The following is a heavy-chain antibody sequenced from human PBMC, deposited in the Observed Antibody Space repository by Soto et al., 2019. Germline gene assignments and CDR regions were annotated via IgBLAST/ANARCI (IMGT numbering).Heavy chain of an antibody. J-gene: IGHJ5*02. V-gene: IGHV1-18*01. CDR3: AREGGDFWSGYHPRGPNWFDP. CDR2: ISAYNGNT. D-gene: IGHD3-3*01. Sequence: ASVKVSCKASGYTFTSYGISWVRQAPGQGLEWMGWISAYNGNTNYAQKLQGRVTMTTDTSTSTAYMELRSLRSDDTAVYYCAREGGDFWSGYHPRGPNWFDPWGLGTLVTVSS. CDR1: GYTFTSYG.